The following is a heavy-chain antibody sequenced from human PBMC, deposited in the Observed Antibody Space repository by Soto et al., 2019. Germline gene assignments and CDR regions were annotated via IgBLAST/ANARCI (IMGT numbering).Heavy chain of an antibody. CDR3: ASRDPGISVDY. V-gene: IGHV4-4*02. D-gene: IGHD1-26*01. Sequence: SETLSLTCAVSGGSFTSNNWWTWVRQPPGQGLEWIGEIYRTGSTNYNPSLKSRVTISLDKSENQFSLKVTSLTAADTAVYYCASRDPGISVDYWGQGTLVTVYS. CDR2: IYRTGST. J-gene: IGHJ4*02. CDR1: GGSFTSNNW.